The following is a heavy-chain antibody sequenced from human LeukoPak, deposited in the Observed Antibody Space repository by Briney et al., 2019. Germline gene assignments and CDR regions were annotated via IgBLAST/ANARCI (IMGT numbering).Heavy chain of an antibody. CDR1: GCTFSSYA. CDR2: ISGSGGST. V-gene: IGHV3-23*01. D-gene: IGHD3-9*01. Sequence: GGSLRLSCAASGCTFSSYAMSWVRQAPGKGLEWVSAISGSGGSTYYAGSVKGRFTISRGNSKNTLYLQMSSLRAEYTAVYYCAKDRGLIGYYTPFDYWGQGTLVTVSS. CDR3: AKDRGLIGYYTPFDY. J-gene: IGHJ4*02.